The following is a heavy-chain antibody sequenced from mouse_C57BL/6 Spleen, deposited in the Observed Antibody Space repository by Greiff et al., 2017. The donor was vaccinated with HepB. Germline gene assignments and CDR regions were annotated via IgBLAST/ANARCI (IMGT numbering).Heavy chain of an antibody. Sequence: VQLQQSGPELVKPGASVKISCKASGYAFSSSWMNWVKQRSGKGLEWIGRIYPGDGDTNYNGKFKGKATLTADKSSSTAYMQLSSLTSEDSAVYFCARYGSRGYYFDYWGQGTTLTVSS. J-gene: IGHJ2*01. CDR3: ARYGSRGYYFDY. V-gene: IGHV1-82*01. CDR2: IYPGDGDT. D-gene: IGHD1-1*01. CDR1: GYAFSSSW.